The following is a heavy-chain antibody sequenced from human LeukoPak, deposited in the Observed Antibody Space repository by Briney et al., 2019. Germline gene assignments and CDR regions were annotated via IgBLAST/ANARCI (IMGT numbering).Heavy chain of an antibody. CDR3: ARELRYYYDSSGYYSVNFDY. D-gene: IGHD3-22*01. J-gene: IGHJ4*02. Sequence: SVKVSCKASGGTFSSYAISRVRQAPGQGLEWMGRIIPILGIANYAQKFQGRVTITADKSTSTAYMELSSLRSEDTAVYYCARELRYYYDSSGYYSVNFDYWGQGTLVTVSS. CDR2: IIPILGIA. V-gene: IGHV1-69*04. CDR1: GGTFSSYA.